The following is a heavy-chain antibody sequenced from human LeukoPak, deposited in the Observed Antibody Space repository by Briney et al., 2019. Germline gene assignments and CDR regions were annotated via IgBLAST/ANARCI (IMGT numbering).Heavy chain of an antibody. CDR2: IWYDGSNK. V-gene: IGHV3-33*06. J-gene: IGHJ4*02. CDR1: GFTFSSYV. Sequence: PGRSLRLSCAASGFTFSSYVMHWVRQAPGKGLEWVAVIWYDGSNKYYADSVKGRFTISRDNSKNTLYLQMNSLRAEDTAVYYCAKDHDILTGYSRFDYWGQGTLVTVSS. CDR3: AKDHDILTGYSRFDY. D-gene: IGHD3-9*01.